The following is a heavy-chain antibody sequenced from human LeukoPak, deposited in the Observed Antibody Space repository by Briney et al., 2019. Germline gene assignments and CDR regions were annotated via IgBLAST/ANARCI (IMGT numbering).Heavy chain of an antibody. D-gene: IGHD3-22*01. V-gene: IGHV3-53*01. CDR3: ARSYYYDNTGYYYFDY. Sequence: GGSLRLSCAASGFTVSSKYMSWVRQAPGKGLEWVSVLYSGGGTNYADSVKGRFTISRDNSKNTLYLEMNSLRAEDTAVYYCARSYYYDNTGYYYFDYWGQGTLVTVSS. CDR2: LYSGGGT. J-gene: IGHJ4*02. CDR1: GFTVSSKY.